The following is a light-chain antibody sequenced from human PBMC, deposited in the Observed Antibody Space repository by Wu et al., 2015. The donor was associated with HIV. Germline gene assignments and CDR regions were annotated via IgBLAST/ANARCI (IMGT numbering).Light chain of an antibody. CDR3: QQSYSTPYS. J-gene: IGKJ2*03. V-gene: IGKV1-39*01. CDR1: QSITSY. Sequence: DIQMTQSPSSLSAFVGARVTITCRASQSITSYLNWYQQKPGKAPKLLIYAASSLQSGVPSRFSGSGSGTDFTLTISSVHFEDFATYYCQQSYSTPYSFGQGTKLETK. CDR2: AAS.